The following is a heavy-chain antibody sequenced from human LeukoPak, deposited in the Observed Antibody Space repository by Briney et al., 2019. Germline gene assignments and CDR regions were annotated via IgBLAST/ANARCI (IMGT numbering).Heavy chain of an antibody. CDR3: ARGSITAAGIGFDY. CDR2: MSYSGRT. Sequence: SETLSLTCTVSGGSISISNYYWGWIRQPPGKGLEWIGSMSYSGRTYYNPSLKTRVTVSLDTSKNQFSLNLISVTAADTAVYYCARGSITAAGIGFDYWGQGTLVTVSS. CDR1: GGSISISNYY. V-gene: IGHV4-39*07. J-gene: IGHJ4*02. D-gene: IGHD6-13*01.